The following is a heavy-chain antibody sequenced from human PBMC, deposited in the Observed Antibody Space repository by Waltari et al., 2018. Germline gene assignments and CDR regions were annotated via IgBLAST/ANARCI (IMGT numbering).Heavy chain of an antibody. V-gene: IGHV4-4*07. CDR3: ARDLFSVVSGSTSCYFDY. D-gene: IGHD2-2*01. CDR2: IYTSGST. Sequence: QVQLQESGPGLVKPSETLSLTCPVPGGSISSYYWSWIRQPAGRGLEWIGRIYTSGSTNYNPSLKSRVTMSVDTSKNQFSLKLSSVTAADTAVYYCARDLFSVVSGSTSCYFDYWGQGTLVTVSS. J-gene: IGHJ4*02. CDR1: GGSISSYY.